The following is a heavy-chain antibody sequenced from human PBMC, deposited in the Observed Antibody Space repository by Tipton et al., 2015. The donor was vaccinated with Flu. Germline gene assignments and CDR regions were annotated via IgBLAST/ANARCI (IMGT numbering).Heavy chain of an antibody. CDR2: IKQDGSLK. D-gene: IGHD5-12*01. CDR1: GFTFSNHY. Sequence: SLRLSCAASGFTFSNHYISWVRQAPGKGLEWLSNIKQDGSLKFYADSVKGRFTISRDNAKKYVYLQTGSLRAEDMAVYYCARGRYEGHGYECGAYDYWGQGTLVTVSS. J-gene: IGHJ4*02. CDR3: ARGRYEGHGYECGAYDY. V-gene: IGHV3-7*01.